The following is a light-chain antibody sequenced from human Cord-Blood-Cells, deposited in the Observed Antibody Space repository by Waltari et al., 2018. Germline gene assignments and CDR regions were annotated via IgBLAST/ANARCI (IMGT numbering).Light chain of an antibody. CDR1: QSVSSN. CDR3: QQYNNWPRT. J-gene: IGKJ1*01. CDR2: GAS. Sequence: EIVMTQSPANLSVSPGERATLPCRASQSVSSNLAWYQQKPGQAPRLLIYGASTRATGIPARCSGSGSGTEFTLTISSLQSEDFAVYYCQQYNNWPRTFGQGTKVEIK. V-gene: IGKV3-15*01.